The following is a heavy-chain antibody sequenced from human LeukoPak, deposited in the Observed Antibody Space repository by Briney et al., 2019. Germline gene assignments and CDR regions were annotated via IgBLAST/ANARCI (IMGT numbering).Heavy chain of an antibody. J-gene: IGHJ4*02. V-gene: IGHV3-33*03. Sequence: GGSLRLSCAASGFTFSSYGMHWVRQAPGKGLEWVAVIWYDGSNKYYADSVKGRFTISRDNAKNTLYLQLNSLRAEDTAMYYCVRSSLDFWGQGTLVTVSP. CDR2: IWYDGSNK. CDR1: GFTFSSYG. CDR3: VRSSLDF.